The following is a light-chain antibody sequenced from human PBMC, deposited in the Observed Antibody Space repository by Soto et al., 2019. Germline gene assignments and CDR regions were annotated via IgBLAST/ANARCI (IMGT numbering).Light chain of an antibody. CDR3: HQRSNSPLT. J-gene: IGKJ4*01. CDR1: QSVSNS. Sequence: EIVLTQSTATLSLSPGERATLSCRASQSVSNSLAWYQHKVGQAPRLLIYDASNRATGIPARFSGSGSGTDFTLTISSLEPEDFAVYYCHQRSNSPLTFGGGTKVEIK. V-gene: IGKV3-11*01. CDR2: DAS.